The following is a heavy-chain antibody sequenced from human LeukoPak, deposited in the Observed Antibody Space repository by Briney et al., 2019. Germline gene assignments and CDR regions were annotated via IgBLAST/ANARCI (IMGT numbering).Heavy chain of an antibody. J-gene: IGHJ4*02. V-gene: IGHV3-48*03. D-gene: IGHD5-24*01. CDR2: ISGGGEST. Sequence: GGSLRLSCAASGFTFGSYEMNWVRHAPGRGLEWVSHISGGGESTVYPDAVKGRFTISRGNAKNSLYLQMNSLRVEDTGVYYCARRSGRRYEYWGQGVLVTVSP. CDR1: GFTFGSYE. CDR3: ARRSGRRYEY.